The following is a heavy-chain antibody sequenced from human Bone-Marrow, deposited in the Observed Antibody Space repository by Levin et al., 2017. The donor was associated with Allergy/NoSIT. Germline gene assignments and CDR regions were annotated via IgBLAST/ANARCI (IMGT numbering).Heavy chain of an antibody. CDR3: AGSPATGY. J-gene: IGHJ4*02. V-gene: IGHV3-66*02. CDR1: GFTVSNNY. Sequence: VASVKVSCAVSGFTVSNNYMSWVRQAPGKGLEGVSVIYSGGATNYVDSVKGRFTVSRDNSKNTLYLQMNSLRAEDTAVYYCAGSPATGYWGQGTLVTVSS. CDR2: IYSGGAT. D-gene: IGHD3-9*01.